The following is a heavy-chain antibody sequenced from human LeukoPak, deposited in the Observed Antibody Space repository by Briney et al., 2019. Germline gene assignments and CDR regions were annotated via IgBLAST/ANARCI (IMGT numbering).Heavy chain of an antibody. CDR3: ARAPPSYGYWGYFDY. D-gene: IGHD5-18*01. CDR2: INHIGST. V-gene: IGHV4-34*01. J-gene: IGHJ4*02. Sequence: PSETLSLTCAVYGGSFSGYYWSWIRQPPGKGLEWIGEINHIGSTNYNPYLKSRVTISVDTSKNQFSLKLSSVTAADTAVYYCARAPPSYGYWGYFDYWGQGTLVTVSS. CDR1: GGSFSGYY.